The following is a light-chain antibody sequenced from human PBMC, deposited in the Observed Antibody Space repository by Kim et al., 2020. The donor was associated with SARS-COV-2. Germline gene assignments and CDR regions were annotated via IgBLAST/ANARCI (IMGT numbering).Light chain of an antibody. J-gene: IGKJ1*01. CDR1: QSISSW. Sequence: DIQMTQSPSSVSASVGDRVTITCRASQSISSWLAWYQRKPGKAPKLLIYAASSLHSGVPSRFSGSGSGTDFTLAISSLQPEDFATYYCQQANSFPWTFGQGTKVDIK. CDR2: AAS. V-gene: IGKV1-12*01. CDR3: QQANSFPWT.